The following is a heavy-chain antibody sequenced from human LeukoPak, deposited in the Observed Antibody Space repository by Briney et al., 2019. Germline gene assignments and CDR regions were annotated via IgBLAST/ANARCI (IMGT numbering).Heavy chain of an antibody. D-gene: IGHD6-19*01. Sequence: SETLSLTCTVSGGSISSSSYYWGWLRQPPGKGLEWIGSIYYSGSTYYNPSLKSRVTISVDTSKNQFSLKLSSVTAADTAVYYCATRGAVAAYPFDYWGQGTLVTVSS. J-gene: IGHJ4*02. CDR3: ATRGAVAAYPFDY. V-gene: IGHV4-39*01. CDR2: IYYSGST. CDR1: GGSISSSSYY.